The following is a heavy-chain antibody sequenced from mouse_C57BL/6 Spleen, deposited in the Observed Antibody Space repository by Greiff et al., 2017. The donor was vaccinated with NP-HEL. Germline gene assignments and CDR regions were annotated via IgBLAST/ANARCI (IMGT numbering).Heavy chain of an antibody. V-gene: IGHV5-4*01. CDR2: ISDGGSYT. D-gene: IGHD2-1*01. CDR1: GFTFSSYA. Sequence: ESGGGLVKPGGSLKLSCAASGFTFSSYAMSWVRQTPEKRLEWVATISDGGSYTYYPDNVKGRFTISRDNAKNNLYLQMSHLKSEDTAMYYCARVDYGNTFDYWGQGTTLTVSS. J-gene: IGHJ2*01. CDR3: ARVDYGNTFDY.